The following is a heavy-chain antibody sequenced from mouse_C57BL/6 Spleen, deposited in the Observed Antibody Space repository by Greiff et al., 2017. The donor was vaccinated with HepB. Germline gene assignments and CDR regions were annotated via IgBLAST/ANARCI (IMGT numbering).Heavy chain of an antibody. Sequence: EVQLQQSGAELVRPGASVKLSCTASGFNIKDDYMHWVRQRPEQGLEWIGWIDPENGDTEYASKFQGKATITADTSSNTAYLQLSSLTSEDTAVYYCTDGPQRRGYWGQGTTLTVSS. CDR3: TDGPQRRGY. D-gene: IGHD6-1*01. J-gene: IGHJ2*01. CDR1: GFNIKDDY. V-gene: IGHV14-4*01. CDR2: IDPENGDT.